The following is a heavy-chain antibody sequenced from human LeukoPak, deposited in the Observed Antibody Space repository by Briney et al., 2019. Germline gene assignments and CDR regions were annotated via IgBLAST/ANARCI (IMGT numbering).Heavy chain of an antibody. CDR1: GGSISSGGYS. J-gene: IGHJ3*02. Sequence: PSETLSLTCAVSGGSISSGGYSWSWIRQHPGKGLEWIGYIYYSGSTYYNPSLKSRVTISVDTSKNQFSLKLSSVTAADTAVYYCASAVHDYYDSSGYYSHAFDIWGQGTMVTVSS. D-gene: IGHD3-22*01. CDR2: IYYSGST. CDR3: ASAVHDYYDSSGYYSHAFDI. V-gene: IGHV4-31*11.